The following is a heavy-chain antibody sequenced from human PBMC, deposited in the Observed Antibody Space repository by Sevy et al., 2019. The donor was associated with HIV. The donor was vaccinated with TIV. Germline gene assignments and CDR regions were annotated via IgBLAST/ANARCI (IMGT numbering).Heavy chain of an antibody. V-gene: IGHV3-23*01. CDR3: ARANRGYSPDY. CDR1: GFTFSRSA. J-gene: IGHJ4*02. Sequence: GGSLRLSCAASGFTFSRSAMSWVRQAPGKGLEWVSTINTSGAGTYYAYSVRGQFTISRDNSKNTLYLQMNSLRAEDTAVYYCARANRGYSPDYWGQGTLVTVSS. D-gene: IGHD5-18*01. CDR2: INTSGAGT.